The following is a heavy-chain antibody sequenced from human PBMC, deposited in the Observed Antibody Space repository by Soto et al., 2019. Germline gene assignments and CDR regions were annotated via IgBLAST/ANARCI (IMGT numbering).Heavy chain of an antibody. CDR3: ARDLGYYDSSGYFDY. D-gene: IGHD3-22*01. J-gene: IGHJ4*02. V-gene: IGHV3-11*01. Sequence: WGSLGLSCAASGFTFSDYYMSWIRQAPGKGLEWVSYISSSDTIISYADSVKGQFTISRDNAKNSLYLQMNSLRAEDTAVYYCARDLGYYDSSGYFDYWGQGTLVTVSS. CDR1: GFTFSDYY. CDR2: ISSSDTII.